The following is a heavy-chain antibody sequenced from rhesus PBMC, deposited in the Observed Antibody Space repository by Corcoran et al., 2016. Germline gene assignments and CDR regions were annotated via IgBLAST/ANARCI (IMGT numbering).Heavy chain of an antibody. D-gene: IGHD4-29*01. CDR2: IYSNSAST. Sequence: QVQLQESGPGLVKPSEHLSLTCAVSGGSIRISNWWSWIRPRPGKGLEWIGGIYSNSASTNYTPSLKSRVTISKATSKNQFSLKLSSVTAADTAVYYCARDPGGSSYFNSWGQGVLVTVSS. CDR1: GGSIRISNW. CDR3: ARDPGGSSYFNS. J-gene: IGHJ4*01. V-gene: IGHV4S18*01.